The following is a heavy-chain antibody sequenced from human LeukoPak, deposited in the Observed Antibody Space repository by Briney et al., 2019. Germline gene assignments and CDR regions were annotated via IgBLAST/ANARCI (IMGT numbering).Heavy chain of an antibody. V-gene: IGHV3-7*03. CDR3: AKGQTINYDFGGDI. J-gene: IGHJ3*02. D-gene: IGHD3-3*01. CDR1: GFTFSSDW. Sequence: PGGSLRLSCAASGFTFSSDWMNWVRQAPGKGLEWVANIKEDGSEKYYVDSVKGRFTISRDNAKNSLYLQMNSLRAEDTAVYYCAKGQTINYDFGGDIWGQGTMVTVSS. CDR2: IKEDGSEK.